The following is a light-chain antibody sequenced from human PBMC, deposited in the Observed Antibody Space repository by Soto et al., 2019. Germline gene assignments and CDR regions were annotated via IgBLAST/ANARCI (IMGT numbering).Light chain of an antibody. CDR3: QQYYTWPVT. Sequence: EIVLTQSPATLSLSPGERATRSCRASHTISSSYLAWYQQKPGQAPRLLMYGISRRATGIPSRFSGSGSGTDFPLTLNRLQSEDFAVYYCQQYYTWPVTFGGGTKVAIK. V-gene: IGKV3D-7*01. CDR2: GIS. CDR1: HTISSSY. J-gene: IGKJ4*01.